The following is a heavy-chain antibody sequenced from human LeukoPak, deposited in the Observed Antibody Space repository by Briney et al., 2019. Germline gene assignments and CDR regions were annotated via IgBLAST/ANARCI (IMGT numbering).Heavy chain of an antibody. Sequence: GGSLRLSCAASGXTFSSYGIHWVRQAPGKGLEWVAVISHDGSNKYYADSVKGRFTISRDNSKNTLHLQMNGLRAEDTAVYYCAKLGVVPAANQTNWFDPWGQGTLVTVSS. V-gene: IGHV3-30*18. CDR2: ISHDGSNK. CDR3: AKLGVVPAANQTNWFDP. D-gene: IGHD2-2*01. CDR1: GXTFSSYG. J-gene: IGHJ5*02.